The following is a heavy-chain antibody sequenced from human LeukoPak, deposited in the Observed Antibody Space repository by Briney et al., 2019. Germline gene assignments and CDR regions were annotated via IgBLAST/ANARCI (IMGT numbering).Heavy chain of an antibody. J-gene: IGHJ3*02. Sequence: SETLSLTCSVSGGPISGYYWTWIRQPAGKGLEWIERVYTSGSTHYNPSLKTRLTMSVDTSKNQFSLKLSSVTAADTAVYYCARLITGTTTAFDIWGQGTMVTVSS. D-gene: IGHD1-7*01. CDR2: VYTSGST. V-gene: IGHV4-4*07. CDR1: GGPISGYY. CDR3: ARLITGTTTAFDI.